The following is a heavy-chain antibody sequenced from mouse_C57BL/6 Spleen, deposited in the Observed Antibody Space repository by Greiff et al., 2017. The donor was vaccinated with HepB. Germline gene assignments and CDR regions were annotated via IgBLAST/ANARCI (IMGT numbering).Heavy chain of an antibody. CDR2: IYPSDSET. V-gene: IGHV1-61*01. J-gene: IGHJ1*03. CDR1: GYTFTSYW. Sequence: VQLQQPGAELVRPGSSVKLSCKASGYTFTSYWMDWVKQRPGQGLEWIGNIYPSDSETHYNQKFKDKATLTVDKSSSTAYMQLSSLTSEDSAVYYCARGTITTVGYFDVWGTGTTVTVSS. CDR3: ARGTITTVGYFDV. D-gene: IGHD1-1*01.